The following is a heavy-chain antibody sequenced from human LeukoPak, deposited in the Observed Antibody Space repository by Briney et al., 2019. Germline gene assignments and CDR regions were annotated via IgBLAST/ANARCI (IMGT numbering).Heavy chain of an antibody. CDR2: ISYDGRNE. CDR3: AKENTAYTSGWLALFDN. D-gene: IGHD6-19*01. J-gene: IGHJ4*02. Sequence: GRSLRLSCAASGFTFSSYGMHWVRQAPGKGLEWVGVISYDGRNEYYVDSVKGRFTLSRDNSKTTLYLRMSSLTTEDTAMYYCAKENTAYTSGWLALFDNWGQGTLVTVSS. CDR1: GFTFSSYG. V-gene: IGHV3-30*18.